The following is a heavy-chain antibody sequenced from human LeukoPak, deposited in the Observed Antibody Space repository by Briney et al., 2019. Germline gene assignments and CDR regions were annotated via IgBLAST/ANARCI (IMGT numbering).Heavy chain of an antibody. V-gene: IGHV4-34*01. Sequence: SETLSLTCAVYGGSFSGYYWSWIRQPPGKGLEWIGEINHSGSTNYNPSLKSRVTISVDTSKNQFSLKLSSVTAADTAVCYCARVPYWFDPWGQGTLVTVSS. CDR2: INHSGST. CDR3: ARVPYWFDP. CDR1: GGSFSGYY. J-gene: IGHJ5*02.